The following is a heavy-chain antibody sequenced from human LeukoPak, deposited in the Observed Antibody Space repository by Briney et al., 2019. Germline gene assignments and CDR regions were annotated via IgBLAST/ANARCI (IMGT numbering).Heavy chain of an antibody. D-gene: IGHD3-10*01. CDR3: AKDGYYGSGTYPDY. CDR2: ISYDGTNK. Sequence: PGTSLRLSCEASGFTFSSYGMNWVRQAPGKGLEWVAVISYDGTNKFYVDSLRGRFTISRDNSKNTLYLQMNSLRAEDTAVYYCAKDGYYGSGTYPDYWGQGTLVTVSS. V-gene: IGHV3-30*18. J-gene: IGHJ4*02. CDR1: GFTFSSYG.